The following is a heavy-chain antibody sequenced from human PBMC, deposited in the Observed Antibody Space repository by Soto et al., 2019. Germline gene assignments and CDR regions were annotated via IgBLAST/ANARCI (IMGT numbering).Heavy chain of an antibody. D-gene: IGHD6-19*01. CDR1: GYPFTSYV. CDR3: ARDRYSSGWYVNPYNWLDP. CDR2: ISAYNGNT. J-gene: IGHJ5*02. Sequence: ASVKVSCKSSGYPFTSYVISWVRQAPGQGLEWMGWISAYNGNTNYAQKLQGRVTMTTDTSTSTAYMELRSLRSDDTAVYYCARDRYSSGWYVNPYNWLDPWGQGTLVTVSS. V-gene: IGHV1-18*01.